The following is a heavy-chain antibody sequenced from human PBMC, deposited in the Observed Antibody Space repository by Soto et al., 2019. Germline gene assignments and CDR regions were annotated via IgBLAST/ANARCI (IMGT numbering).Heavy chain of an antibody. D-gene: IGHD1-26*01. V-gene: IGHV3-74*03. Sequence: EVQLVESGGGLVQPGGSLRLSCAASGFTFSSYWMHWVRQVPGKGLVWVPRIKSDASTIMYADSVKGRFTISRDNAKNTLYLQVNSLRPEDTAVYYCVRGGSANYYGLFDSWGQGTLVTVSS. CDR2: IKSDASTI. J-gene: IGHJ4*02. CDR1: GFTFSSYW. CDR3: VRGGSANYYGLFDS.